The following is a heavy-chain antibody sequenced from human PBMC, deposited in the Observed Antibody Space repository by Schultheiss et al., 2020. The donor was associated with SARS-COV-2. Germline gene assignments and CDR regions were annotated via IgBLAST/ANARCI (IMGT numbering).Heavy chain of an antibody. CDR2: IRSKAYGGTT. J-gene: IGHJ4*02. D-gene: IGHD2-21*02. V-gene: IGHV3-49*03. CDR1: GFTFSSYA. Sequence: GGSLRLSCAASGFTFSSYAMSWFRQAPGKGLEWVGFIRSKAYGGTTEYAASVKGRFTISRDDYKSIAYLQMNSLKTEDTAVYYCTRVDGGDLIDYWGQGTLVTVAS. CDR3: TRVDGGDLIDY.